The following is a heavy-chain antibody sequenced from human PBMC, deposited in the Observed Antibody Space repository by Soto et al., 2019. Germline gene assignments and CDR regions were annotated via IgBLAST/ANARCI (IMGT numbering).Heavy chain of an antibody. D-gene: IGHD4-4*01. CDR3: ARDKEGSIDY. V-gene: IGHV3-30-3*01. CDR1: GFSFSSYA. J-gene: IGHJ4*02. CDR2: ISYHGSNK. Sequence: QVQLVESGGGVVQPGRSLRLSCAASGFSFSSYAMHWVRQAPGKGLEWVTVISYHGSNKYYADSVKGRFTISRDNSKNPLYLQMNSLRAEDTAVYYCARDKEGSIDYWGQGTLVTVSS.